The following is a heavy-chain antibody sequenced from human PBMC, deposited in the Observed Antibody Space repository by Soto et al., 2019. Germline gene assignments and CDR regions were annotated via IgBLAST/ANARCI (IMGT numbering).Heavy chain of an antibody. D-gene: IGHD3-10*01. Sequence: GGSLRLSCAASGFTFRTYSINWVRQAPWKGLEWISAISGSGSFTHYADSVRGRFTISRDNSQNQLYLQMNNLRGDDTAMYYCAKVTTGSGSSKFDYWGQGIQVTFSS. CDR2: ISGSGSFT. J-gene: IGHJ4*02. CDR3: AKVTTGSGSSKFDY. V-gene: IGHV3-21*04. CDR1: GFTFRTYS.